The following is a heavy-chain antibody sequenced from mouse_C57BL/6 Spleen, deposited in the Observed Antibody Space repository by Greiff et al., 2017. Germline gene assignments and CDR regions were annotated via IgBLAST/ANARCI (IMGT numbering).Heavy chain of an antibody. Sequence: EVKLVESGGDLVKPGGSLKLSCAASGFTFSSYGMSWVRQTPDKRLEWVATISSGGSYTYYPDSVKGRFTISRDNAKNTLYLQMSSLKSEDTAMYYCARHGITTEYYFDYWCQGTTLTVSS. J-gene: IGHJ2*01. CDR2: ISSGGSYT. CDR3: ARHGITTEYYFDY. D-gene: IGHD2-4*01. V-gene: IGHV5-6*01. CDR1: GFTFSSYG.